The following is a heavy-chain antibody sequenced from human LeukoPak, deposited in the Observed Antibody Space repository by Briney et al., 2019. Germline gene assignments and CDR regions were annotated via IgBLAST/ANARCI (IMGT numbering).Heavy chain of an antibody. CDR3: AKGDSSEGAVGFDP. D-gene: IGHD1-26*01. Sequence: GGSLRLSCAASGFTFSSYGMHWVRQAPGKGLEWVAVIWYDGSNKYYADSVKGRFTISRDNSKNTLYLQMNSLRAEDTAVYYCAKGDSSEGAVGFDPWGQGTLVTVSS. CDR1: GFTFSSYG. J-gene: IGHJ5*02. CDR2: IWYDGSNK. V-gene: IGHV3-33*06.